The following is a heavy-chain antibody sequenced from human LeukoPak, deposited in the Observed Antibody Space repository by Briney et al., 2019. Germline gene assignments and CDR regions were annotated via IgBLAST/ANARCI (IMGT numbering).Heavy chain of an antibody. Sequence: SETLSLTCSVSGGSLSSGVYCWTWIRQHPGSGLEWIGFVYYSGNTYYNPSLKSRVTISVDTSKNQFSLKVSSMTAADTAVYYCARDRGSRGMDVWGQGTTVTVSS. CDR2: VYYSGNT. CDR1: GGSLSSGVYC. CDR3: ARDRGSRGMDV. V-gene: IGHV4-31*03. D-gene: IGHD1-1*01. J-gene: IGHJ6*02.